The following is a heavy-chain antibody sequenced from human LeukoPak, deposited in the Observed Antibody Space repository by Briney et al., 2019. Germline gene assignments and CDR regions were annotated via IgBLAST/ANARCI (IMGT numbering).Heavy chain of an antibody. Sequence: PGGTLRLSCAASGFTFSNHGMNWVRQAPGKGLEWVSGISPSGDITYYADSVKGRFTISRDNSKNTLYLEVISLTAEDTAVYYCAKGTSMIVLKVALDYWGQGTLVTVSS. CDR1: GFTFSNHG. J-gene: IGHJ4*02. V-gene: IGHV3-23*01. CDR2: ISPSGDIT. CDR3: AKGTSMIVLKVALDY. D-gene: IGHD3-22*01.